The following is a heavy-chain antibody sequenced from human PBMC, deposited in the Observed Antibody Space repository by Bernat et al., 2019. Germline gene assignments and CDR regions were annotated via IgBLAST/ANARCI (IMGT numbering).Heavy chain of an antibody. V-gene: IGHV2-5*02. J-gene: IGHJ4*02. CDR1: GFSLSTSGVG. D-gene: IGHD3-16*02. Sequence: QITLKESGPTLVKPTQTLTLTCTFSGFSLSTSGVGVGWIRQPPGKALEWLALIYWDDDKRYSPSLKSRLTITKDTSKNQVVRTMTNMDPVDTATYYCAHSGITFGGVIVRFDYWGQGTLVTVSS. CDR3: AHSGITFGGVIVRFDY. CDR2: IYWDDDK.